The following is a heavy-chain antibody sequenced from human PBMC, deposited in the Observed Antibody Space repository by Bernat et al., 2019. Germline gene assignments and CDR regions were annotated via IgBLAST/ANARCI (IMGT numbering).Heavy chain of an antibody. J-gene: IGHJ4*02. Sequence: EVQLLESGGGLVKPGGSLRLPCAASGFTFIDAWMNWVRQAPGNGLEFSGRIKSKADGGTTDYAAPVKGRFTISRDDSQNMVYLQMNDLKTDDTALYYCTTKPAPRECNGENCYDSWGQGALVTVSS. CDR2: IKSKADGGTT. CDR1: GFTFIDAW. CDR3: TTKPAPRECNGENCYDS. D-gene: IGHD2-8*01. V-gene: IGHV3-15*01.